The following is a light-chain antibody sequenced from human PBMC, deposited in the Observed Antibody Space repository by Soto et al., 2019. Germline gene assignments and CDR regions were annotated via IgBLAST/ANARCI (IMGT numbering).Light chain of an antibody. Sequence: DIQMTQSPSTLSASVGDRVTITCRASQSISSWLAWYQQKPGKAPKLLIYDASSLESGVPSRFSGSGSGTEFTLTISSLQPDDFATYYCQQYNSYPGGLTFGGGTKVDIK. V-gene: IGKV1-5*01. CDR1: QSISSW. CDR2: DAS. CDR3: QQYNSYPGGLT. J-gene: IGKJ4*01.